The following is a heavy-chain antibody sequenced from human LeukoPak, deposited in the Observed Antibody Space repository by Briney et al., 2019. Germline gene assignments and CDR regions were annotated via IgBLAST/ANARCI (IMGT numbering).Heavy chain of an antibody. J-gene: IGHJ5*02. Sequence: KPSETLSLTCTVSGGSISSYYWSWIRQPPGKGLEWIGYIYYSGSTYYNPSLKSRVTISVDTSKNQFSLKLNSVTAADSAVYYCARCGARLNWFDPWGQGTLVTVSS. CDR2: IYYSGST. CDR1: GGSISSYY. V-gene: IGHV4-59*08. CDR3: ARCGARLNWFDP. D-gene: IGHD4-17*01.